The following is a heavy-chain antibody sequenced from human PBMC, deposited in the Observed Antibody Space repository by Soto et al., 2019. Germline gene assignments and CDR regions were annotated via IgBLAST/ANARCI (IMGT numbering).Heavy chain of an antibody. Sequence: GGSLRLSCAASGFTVNSNYMSWVRQAPGKGLEWVSIIYSGSSTYYADSVKGRFTISRDNAKNTLYLQMNSLRAEDTAVYYCATEGIAADSYYYYGMGVWGQGTTVTVAS. D-gene: IGHD6-13*01. J-gene: IGHJ6*02. V-gene: IGHV3-66*01. CDR3: ATEGIAADSYYYYGMGV. CDR1: GFTVNSNY. CDR2: IYSGSST.